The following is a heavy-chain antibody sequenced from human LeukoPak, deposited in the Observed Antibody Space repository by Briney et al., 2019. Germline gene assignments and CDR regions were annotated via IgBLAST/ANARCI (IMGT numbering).Heavy chain of an antibody. Sequence: GRSLRLSCVASGFTFSQHSVNWISQARGKGLEWVAVISANGGLTFYADSVRGRFTISRDNSKNTQYLQMNNMRSGDTAIYFCARQLTTVGQFDSWGRGTLVTVSS. CDR2: ISANGGLT. J-gene: IGHJ4*01. CDR3: ARQLTTVGQFDS. D-gene: IGHD4-23*01. V-gene: IGHV3-30*04. CDR1: GFTFSQHS.